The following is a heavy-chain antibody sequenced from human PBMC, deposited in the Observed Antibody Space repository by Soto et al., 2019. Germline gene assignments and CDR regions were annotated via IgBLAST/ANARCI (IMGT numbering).Heavy chain of an antibody. CDR1: GFTFSSYA. D-gene: IGHD1-7*01. V-gene: IGHV3-23*01. CDR3: AKDRVHRYKLPGFDY. J-gene: IGHJ4*02. CDR2: ISGSGGST. Sequence: GGSLRLSCAASGFTFSSYAMSWVRQAPGKGLEWVSAISGSGGSTYYADSVKGRFTISRDNSKNTLYLQMNSLRAEDTAVYYCAKDRVHRYKLPGFDYWGQGTLVTVSS.